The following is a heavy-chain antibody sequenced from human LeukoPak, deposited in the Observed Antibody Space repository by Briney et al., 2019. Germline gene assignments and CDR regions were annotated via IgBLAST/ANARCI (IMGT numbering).Heavy chain of an antibody. J-gene: IGHJ4*02. Sequence: PSETLSLTCTVSGDSISSGSYYWSWIRQPAGKGLEWIGRIYTSGSTNYNPSLKSRVTISVDTSRNQFSLNLSSVTAADTAVYYCARRYSSSPSHFDYWGQGTLITVSS. V-gene: IGHV4-61*02. D-gene: IGHD6-13*01. CDR2: IYTSGST. CDR1: GDSISSGSYY. CDR3: ARRYSSSPSHFDY.